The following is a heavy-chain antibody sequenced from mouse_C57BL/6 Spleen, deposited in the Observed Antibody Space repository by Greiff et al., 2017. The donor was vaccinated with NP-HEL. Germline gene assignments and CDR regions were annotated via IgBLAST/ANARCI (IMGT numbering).Heavy chain of an antibody. CDR1: GYTFTDHT. CDR2: IYPRDGST. D-gene: IGHD2-5*01. J-gene: IGHJ2*01. CDR3: ARSRAYYSNYVGYFDY. Sequence: QVQLQQSDAELVKPGASVKISCKVSGYTFTDHTIHWMKQRPEQGLEWIGYIYPRDGSTKYNEKFKGKATLTADKSSSTAYMQLNSLTSEDSAVYFCARSRAYYSNYVGYFDYWGQGTTLTVSS. V-gene: IGHV1-78*01.